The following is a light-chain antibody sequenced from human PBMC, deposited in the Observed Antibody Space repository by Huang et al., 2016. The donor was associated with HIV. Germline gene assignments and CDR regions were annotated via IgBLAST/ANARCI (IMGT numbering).Light chain of an antibody. CDR2: DAS. CDR1: QRVSRY. J-gene: IGKJ2*01. CDR3: HQSSELFT. V-gene: IGKV3-11*01. Sequence: EIVLTQSPATLSLSPGERATLSCRASQRVSRYLAWYQQKPGQAPRLRIYDASNRATGIPARFSGSGSGTDFTRTSSSLEHEDFALYYCHQSSELFTFGQGTKLEIK.